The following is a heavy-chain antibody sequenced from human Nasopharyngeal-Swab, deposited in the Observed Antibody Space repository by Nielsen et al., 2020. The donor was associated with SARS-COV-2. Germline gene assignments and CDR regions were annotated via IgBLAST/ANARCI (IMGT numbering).Heavy chain of an antibody. Sequence: GSLRLSCTVSGGSISSYYWSWIRQPPGKGLEWIGYIYYSGSTNYNPSLKSRVTISVDTSKNQFSLKLSSVTAADTAVYYRARLRGSSSREDDYWGQGTLVTVSS. CDR1: GGSISSYY. CDR2: IYYSGST. V-gene: IGHV4-59*01. D-gene: IGHD6-6*01. CDR3: ARLRGSSSREDDY. J-gene: IGHJ4*02.